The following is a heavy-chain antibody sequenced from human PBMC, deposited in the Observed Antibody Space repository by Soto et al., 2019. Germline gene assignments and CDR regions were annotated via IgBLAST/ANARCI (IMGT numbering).Heavy chain of an antibody. Sequence: QVQLQASGPGLVKPSETLSLTCSVSDGSTNSYYWTWIRQPPGKRLEWIGYIYYTGSTNYNPSLNKRVTISLDTSKNQVALTLTSVTAADAAVYYCAALGTVYRAVVPCGQGTLVTVSS. CDR3: AALGTVYRAVVP. J-gene: IGHJ5*02. CDR1: DGSTNSYY. CDR2: IYYTGST. D-gene: IGHD2-8*01. V-gene: IGHV4-59*01.